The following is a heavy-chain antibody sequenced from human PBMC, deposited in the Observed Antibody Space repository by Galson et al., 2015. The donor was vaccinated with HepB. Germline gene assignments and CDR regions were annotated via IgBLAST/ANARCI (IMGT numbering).Heavy chain of an antibody. CDR2: ISYDGSNK. D-gene: IGHD6-13*01. CDR3: ARVVAAAGGNPTNYFDY. Sequence: SLRLSCAASGFTFSSYGMHWVRQAPGKGLEWVAVISYDGSNKYYADSVKGRFTISRDNSKNTLYLQMNSLRSEDTAVYYCARVVAAAGGNPTNYFDYWGQGTLVTVSS. J-gene: IGHJ4*02. CDR1: GFTFSSYG. V-gene: IGHV3-30*03.